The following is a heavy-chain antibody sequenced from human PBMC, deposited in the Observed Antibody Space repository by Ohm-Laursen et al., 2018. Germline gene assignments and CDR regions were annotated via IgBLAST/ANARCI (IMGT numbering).Heavy chain of an antibody. CDR1: GFTFSSYS. CDR2: ISSSSSYI. V-gene: IGHV3-21*01. J-gene: IGHJ4*02. CDR3: ARDSDNGYCNY. D-gene: IGHD2-15*01. Sequence: GSLRLSCTASGFTFSSYSMNWVRQAPGKGLEWVSSISSSSSYIYYADSVKGRFTISRDNAKNSLYLQMNSLRAEDTAVYYCARDSDNGYCNYWGQGTLVTVSS.